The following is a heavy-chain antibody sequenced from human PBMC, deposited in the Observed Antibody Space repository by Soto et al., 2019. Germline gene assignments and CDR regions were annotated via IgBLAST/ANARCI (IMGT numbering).Heavy chain of an antibody. CDR3: ATRGTG. CDR1: GFTFSSYA. Sequence: EVQLLESGGGLVQPGGSLRLSCAASGFTFSSYALSWVRQAPGKGPEWVSGIGGSVGSTYYADSVKGRFTISRDNSKSTLYLQMNILRAEDTAVYYCATRGTGWGQGTLVTVPS. CDR2: IGGSVGST. D-gene: IGHD1-1*01. J-gene: IGHJ4*02. V-gene: IGHV3-23*01.